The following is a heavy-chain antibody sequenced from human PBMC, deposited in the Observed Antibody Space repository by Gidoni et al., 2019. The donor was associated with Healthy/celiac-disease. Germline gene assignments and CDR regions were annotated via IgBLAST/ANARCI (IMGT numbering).Heavy chain of an antibody. CDR2: IYYSGST. J-gene: IGHJ4*02. CDR3: ARGYGDYYFDY. V-gene: IGHV4-59*01. CDR1: GGSISSYY. D-gene: IGHD4-17*01. Sequence: QVQLQESGPGLVKPSETLSLTCSVSGGSISSYYWRWIRQPPGKGLEWIGYIYYSGSTNYNPSLKSRVTISVETPKDQFSVKLSSVTAADTAVYYCARGYGDYYFDYWGQGTLVTVSS.